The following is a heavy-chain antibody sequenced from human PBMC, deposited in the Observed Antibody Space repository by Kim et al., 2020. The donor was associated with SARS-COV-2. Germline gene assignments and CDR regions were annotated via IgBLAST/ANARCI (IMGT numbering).Heavy chain of an antibody. J-gene: IGHJ6*03. Sequence: GGSLRLSCVASEFTFSSYAMHWVRQAPGKGLEWVAAMSFDESDTHYGESVKGRFTISRDNSKNTLYLQMNSLRGEDTAVYHCARASIFRYFDWAGEYY. CDR2: MSFDESDT. CDR1: EFTFSSYA. CDR3: ARASIFRYFDWAGEYY. V-gene: IGHV3-30*04. D-gene: IGHD3-9*01.